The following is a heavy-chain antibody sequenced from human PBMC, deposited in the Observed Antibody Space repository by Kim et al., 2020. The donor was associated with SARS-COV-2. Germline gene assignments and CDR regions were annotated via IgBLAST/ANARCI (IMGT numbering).Heavy chain of an antibody. CDR2: IKQDGSEK. CDR1: GFTFSSYW. Sequence: GGSLRLSCAASGFTFSSYWMSWVRQAPGKGLEWVANIKQDGSEKYYVDSVKGRFTISRDNAKNSLYLQMNSLRAEDTAVYYCAREDYDILTGYYLDPYYYYYGMDVWGQGTTVTVSS. J-gene: IGHJ6*02. CDR3: AREDYDILTGYYLDPYYYYYGMDV. D-gene: IGHD3-9*01. V-gene: IGHV3-7*01.